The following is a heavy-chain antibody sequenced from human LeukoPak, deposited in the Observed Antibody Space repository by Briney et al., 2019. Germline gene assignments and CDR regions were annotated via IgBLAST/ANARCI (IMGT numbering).Heavy chain of an antibody. D-gene: IGHD6-13*01. CDR3: AKDRAAAAGNFDY. Sequence: GGFLRLSCAASGFTFTSYAMSWVRQASGKGLEWVSAISGSGGSTYYADSVKGRFTISRDNSKNTLYLQMNSLRAEDTAVYYCAKDRAAAAGNFDYWGQGTLVTVSS. CDR1: GFTFTSYA. CDR2: ISGSGGST. J-gene: IGHJ4*02. V-gene: IGHV3-23*01.